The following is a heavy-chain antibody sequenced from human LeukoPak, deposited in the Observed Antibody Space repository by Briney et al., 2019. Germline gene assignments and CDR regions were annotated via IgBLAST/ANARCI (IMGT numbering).Heavy chain of an antibody. V-gene: IGHV3-11*04. D-gene: IGHD2-2*01. CDR2: ISSSGSTI. CDR1: RFTLSDYY. Sequence: GSLRLSCVVSRFTLSDYYMSWIRQAPGKGLEWVSYISSSGSTIYYADSLKGRFTISRDNAKNSLYLQMNSLRAEDTAVYYCARDMQKSIVVVPAAMRPVDYWGQGTLVTVSS. CDR3: ARDMQKSIVVVPAAMRPVDY. J-gene: IGHJ4*02.